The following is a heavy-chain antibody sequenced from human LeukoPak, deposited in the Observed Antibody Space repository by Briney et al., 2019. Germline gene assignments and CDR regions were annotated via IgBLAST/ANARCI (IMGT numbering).Heavy chain of an antibody. CDR2: IRFDGSNK. D-gene: IGHD3-3*01. Sequence: PGGSLRLSCAASGFTFSSSGMHWVRQAPGKGLEWVAFIRFDGSNKYYADSVKGRFTISRDNSKNTLYLQMNSLRAEDAAVYYCAKDYDFWSGYYSPIRGYFDYWGQGTLVTVSS. CDR1: GFTFSSSG. J-gene: IGHJ4*02. CDR3: AKDYDFWSGYYSPIRGYFDY. V-gene: IGHV3-30*02.